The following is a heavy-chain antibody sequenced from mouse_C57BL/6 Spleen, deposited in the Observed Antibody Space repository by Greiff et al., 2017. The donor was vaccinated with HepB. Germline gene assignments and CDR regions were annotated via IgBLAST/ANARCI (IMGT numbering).Heavy chain of an antibody. CDR2: ISYDGSN. Sequence: ESGPGLVKPSQSLSLTCSVTGYSITSGYYWNWIRQFPGNKLEWMGYISYDGSNNYNPSLKNRISITRDTSKNQFFLKLNSVTTEDTATYYCARGDWVGYWGQGTLVTVSA. J-gene: IGHJ3*02. CDR1: GYSITSGYY. CDR3: ARGDWVGY. V-gene: IGHV3-6*01.